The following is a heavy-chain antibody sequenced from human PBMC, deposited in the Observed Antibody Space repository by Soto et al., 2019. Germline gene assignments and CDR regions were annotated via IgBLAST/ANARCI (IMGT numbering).Heavy chain of an antibody. J-gene: IGHJ4*02. CDR1: GGTFSSYA. CDR3: AGDHGGNSGHDY. CDR2: IIPIFGTA. V-gene: IGHV1-69*13. D-gene: IGHD2-21*02. Sequence: VASVKVSCKASGGTFSSYAISWVRQAPGQGLEWMGGIIPIFGTANYAQKFQGRVTITADESTSTAYMELSSLRSEDTAVYYCAGDHGGNSGHDYSGQGTLVTLSS.